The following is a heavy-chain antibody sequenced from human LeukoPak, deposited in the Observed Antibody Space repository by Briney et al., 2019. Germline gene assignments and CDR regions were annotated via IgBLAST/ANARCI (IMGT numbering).Heavy chain of an antibody. CDR2: INHSGST. Sequence: SETLSLTCAVYGGSFSGYYWGWIRQPPGKGLEGIGEINHSGSTNYNPSLKSRVTISVDTSKNQFSLKLSSVTAADTAVYYCARGPGYSYGFYYFDYWGQGTLVTVSS. CDR3: ARGPGYSYGFYYFDY. J-gene: IGHJ4*02. CDR1: GGSFSGYY. D-gene: IGHD5-18*01. V-gene: IGHV4-34*01.